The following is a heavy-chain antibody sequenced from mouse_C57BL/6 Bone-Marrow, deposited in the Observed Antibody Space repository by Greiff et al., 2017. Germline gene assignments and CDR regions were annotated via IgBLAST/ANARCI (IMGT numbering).Heavy chain of an antibody. V-gene: IGHV1-26*01. J-gene: IGHJ2*01. CDR2: INPNNGGT. D-gene: IGHD1-1*01. CDR3: AMGYYGSHVDY. Sequence: VQLQQSGPELVKPGASVKISCKASGYTFTDYYMNWVKQSHGKSLEWIGDINPNNGGTSYNQKFKGKATLTVDKSSSTAYMELRSLTSEDSAVYYCAMGYYGSHVDYWGQGTTLTVSS. CDR1: GYTFTDYY.